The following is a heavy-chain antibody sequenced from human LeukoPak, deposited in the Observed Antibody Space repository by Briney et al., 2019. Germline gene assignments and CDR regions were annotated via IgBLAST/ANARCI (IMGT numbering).Heavy chain of an antibody. CDR2: ISGSGDST. Sequence: GGSLRLSCAASGFTFSSYVMSWVRQAPGKGLEWVSGISGSGDSTYFADSVKGRFTISRDNSKNTLYLQTDSLRAEDTAVYYCAKGKGVVRASYDYWGQGTLVTVSS. CDR3: AKGKGVVRASYDY. V-gene: IGHV3-23*01. D-gene: IGHD3-10*01. J-gene: IGHJ4*02. CDR1: GFTFSSYV.